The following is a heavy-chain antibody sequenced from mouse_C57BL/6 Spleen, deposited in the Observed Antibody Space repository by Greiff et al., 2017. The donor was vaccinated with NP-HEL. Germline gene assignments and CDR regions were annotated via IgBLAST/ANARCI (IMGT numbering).Heavy chain of an antibody. V-gene: IGHV3-6*01. CDR3: ASGGRGAMDY. CDR2: ISYDGSN. J-gene: IGHJ4*01. D-gene: IGHD3-3*01. Sequence: ESGPGLVKPSQSLSLTCSVTGYSITSGYYWNWIRQFPGNKLEWMGYISYDGSNNYNPSLKNRISITRDTSKNQFFLKLNSVTTEDTATYYCASGGRGAMDYWGQGTSVTVSS. CDR1: GYSITSGYY.